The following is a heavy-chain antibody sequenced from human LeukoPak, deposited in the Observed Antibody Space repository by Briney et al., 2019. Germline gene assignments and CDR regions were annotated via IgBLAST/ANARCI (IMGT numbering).Heavy chain of an antibody. D-gene: IGHD6-13*01. CDR2: IWYDGSNE. J-gene: IGHJ6*03. CDR1: GFTFSSYG. Sequence: PGRSLRLSCAASGFTFSSYGMHWVRQAPGKGLEWVAVIWYDGSNEYYADSVKGRFTISRDNSKNTLYLQMNSLRAEDTAVYYCARGGQQLASAPYYIDVWGKGTTVTVSS. CDR3: ARGGQQLASAPYYIDV. V-gene: IGHV3-33*01.